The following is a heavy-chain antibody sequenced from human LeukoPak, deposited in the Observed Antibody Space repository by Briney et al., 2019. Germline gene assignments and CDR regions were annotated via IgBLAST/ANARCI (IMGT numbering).Heavy chain of an antibody. J-gene: IGHJ4*02. V-gene: IGHV3-23*01. CDR3: ARVGYSSGWYSDY. CDR1: GFTFSSYA. D-gene: IGHD6-19*01. Sequence: GGSLRLSCAASGFTFSSYAMSWVRQAPGKGVEWVSAISGSGGSTYYADSVKGRFTISRDNSKNTLYLQMNSLRAEDTAVYYCARVGYSSGWYSDYWGQGTLVTVSS. CDR2: ISGSGGST.